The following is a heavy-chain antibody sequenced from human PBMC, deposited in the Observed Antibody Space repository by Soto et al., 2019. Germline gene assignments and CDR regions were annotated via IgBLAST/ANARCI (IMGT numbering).Heavy chain of an antibody. V-gene: IGHV3-30*18. CDR2: ISYDGSNK. J-gene: IGHJ4*02. D-gene: IGHD6-19*01. Sequence: QVQLVESGGGVVQPGRSLRLSCAASGLTFSSYGMHWVRQAPGKGLEWVAVISYDGSNKYYADSVKGRFTISRDNSKSTLYLQMNSLRAEDTAVYYCAKSYSSGWYYFDYLGQGTLVTFSS. CDR3: AKSYSSGWYYFDY. CDR1: GLTFSSYG.